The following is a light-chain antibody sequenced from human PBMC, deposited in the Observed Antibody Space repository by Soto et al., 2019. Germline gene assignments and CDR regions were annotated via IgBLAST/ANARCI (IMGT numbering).Light chain of an antibody. Sequence: QSVLTQPPSASGTPGQRVTISCSGSSSNIGSNTVNWYQQLPGTAPKLLIYSSNQRPSGVPDRFSGSKSGTSASLAISGLQSEDEADYYCAAWDDSLNGPGVVFGGGTQLTVL. CDR2: SSN. V-gene: IGLV1-44*01. CDR1: SSNIGSNT. J-gene: IGLJ2*01. CDR3: AAWDDSLNGPGVV.